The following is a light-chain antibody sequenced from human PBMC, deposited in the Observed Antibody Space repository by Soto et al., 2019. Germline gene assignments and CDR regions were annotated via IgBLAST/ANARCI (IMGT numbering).Light chain of an antibody. CDR3: MQSTHWPPLT. Sequence: DVVMTQSPLSLPVTLGQPASISCRSSQSLVHSDGNTYLNWFQQRPGQSPRRLIYKVSYRDSGVPDRFSGSGSGTDFTLKISRVEAEDVRICYCMQSTHWPPLTFGGGTMVEIK. J-gene: IGKJ4*01. CDR1: QSLVHSDGNTY. V-gene: IGKV2-30*02. CDR2: KVS.